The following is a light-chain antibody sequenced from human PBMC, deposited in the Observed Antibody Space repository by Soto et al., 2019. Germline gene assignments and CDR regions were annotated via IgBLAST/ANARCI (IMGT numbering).Light chain of an antibody. CDR3: SSYTSSSTDVV. V-gene: IGLV2-14*01. CDR2: DVS. J-gene: IGLJ2*01. Sequence: QSVLTQPASVSGSPGQSITISCTGTSSDVGGYNYVSWYQQHLGKAPKLMIYDVSNRPSGVSNRFSGSKSGNTASLTISGLQAEDEADYYCSSYTSSSTDVVFGGGTKVTVL. CDR1: SSDVGGYNY.